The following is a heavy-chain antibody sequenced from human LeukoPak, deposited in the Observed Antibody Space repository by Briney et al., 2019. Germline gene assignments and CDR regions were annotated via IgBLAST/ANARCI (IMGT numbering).Heavy chain of an antibody. CDR3: ARDPINIGTAAKGFDY. D-gene: IGHD2-2*01. J-gene: IGHJ4*02. Sequence: GGSLRLSCAASGFTFSSYEMNWVRQAPGKGLEWVSYISSSGSTIYYADSVKGRFTISRDNAKKSLYLQMSSLRAEDTAVYYCARDPINIGTAAKGFDYWGQGTLVTVSS. CDR2: ISSSGSTI. V-gene: IGHV3-48*03. CDR1: GFTFSSYE.